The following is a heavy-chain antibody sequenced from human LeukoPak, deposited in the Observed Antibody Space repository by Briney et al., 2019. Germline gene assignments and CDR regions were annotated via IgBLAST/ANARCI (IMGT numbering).Heavy chain of an antibody. D-gene: IGHD3-16*01. J-gene: IGHJ4*02. V-gene: IGHV4-34*01. CDR2: INNSGST. CDR1: GASFSDSY. Sequence: SETLSLTCAVYGASFSDSYWSWIRQSPEKGLEWIGEINNSGSTSYNPSLNSRVIMSVDRSKNQFSLRLTSVTAADTAVYYCARGRYGPRLGNWGQGTLVTVSS. CDR3: ARGRYGPRLGN.